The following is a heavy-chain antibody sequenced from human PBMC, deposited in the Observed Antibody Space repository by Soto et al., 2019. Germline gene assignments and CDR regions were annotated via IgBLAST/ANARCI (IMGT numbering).Heavy chain of an antibody. J-gene: IGHJ4*02. Sequence: GGSLRLSCAASGFTFSSYSMNWVRQAPGKGLEWVSYISSSSSTIYYADSVKGRFTISRDNAKNSLYLQMNSLRAEDTAVYYCARDLEVVLLWFGESGPFDYWGQGTLVTVSS. CDR2: ISSSSSTI. CDR1: GFTFSSYS. CDR3: ARDLEVVLLWFGESGPFDY. V-gene: IGHV3-48*01. D-gene: IGHD3-10*01.